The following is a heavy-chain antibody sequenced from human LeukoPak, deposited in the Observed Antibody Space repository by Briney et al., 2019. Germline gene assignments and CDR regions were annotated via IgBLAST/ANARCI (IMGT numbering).Heavy chain of an antibody. Sequence: GGSLRLSCAASGFTFSSYAMSWVRQAPGKGLEWVSAISGSGGSTYYADSVKGRFTISRDNSKNTLYLQMNSLRAEDTAVYYCAREGLDFWSGSLDYWGQGTLVTVSS. CDR1: GFTFSSYA. CDR3: AREGLDFWSGSLDY. J-gene: IGHJ4*02. V-gene: IGHV3-23*01. D-gene: IGHD3-3*01. CDR2: ISGSGGST.